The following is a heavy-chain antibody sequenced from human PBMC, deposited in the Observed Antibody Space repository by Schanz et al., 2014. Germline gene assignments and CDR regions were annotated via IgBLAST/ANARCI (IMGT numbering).Heavy chain of an antibody. Sequence: VQLVESGGGVVQPGRSLRLSCEASEFTFSSYKMNWVRQAPGKGLEWVSSISSSSSYIYYADSVKGRFTISRDNAKNSLYLQMNSLRAEDTAVYYCARAHGNNWYGKGLDYWGQGTQVTVSS. CDR3: ARAHGNNWYGKGLDY. CDR2: ISSSSSYI. CDR1: EFTFSSYK. D-gene: IGHD1-1*01. J-gene: IGHJ4*02. V-gene: IGHV3-21*01.